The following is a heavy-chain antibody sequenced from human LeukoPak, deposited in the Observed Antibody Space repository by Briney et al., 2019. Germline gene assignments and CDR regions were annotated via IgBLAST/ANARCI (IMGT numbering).Heavy chain of an antibody. CDR2: ISSGSSYI. J-gene: IGHJ4*02. CDR3: ARESYYDSSGYYYVDY. Sequence: GGSLRLSCAVSGFTFSNYDMNWVRQAPGKGLEWVSSISSGSSYIYYTDSVKGRFTISRDNAKNSLYLQMNSLRAEDTAVYYCARESYYDSSGYYYVDYWGQGTLVTVSS. D-gene: IGHD3-22*01. CDR1: GFTFSNYD. V-gene: IGHV3-21*01.